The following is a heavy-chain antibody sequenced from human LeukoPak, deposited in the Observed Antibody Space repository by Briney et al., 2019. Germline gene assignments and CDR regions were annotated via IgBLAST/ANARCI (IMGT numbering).Heavy chain of an antibody. V-gene: IGHV3-48*01. D-gene: IGHD1-26*01. CDR2: ISTSSSTM. J-gene: IGHJ4*02. Sequence: GGSLRLSCAASGFTFSSYSMNWVRQAPGKGLEWVSYISTSSSTMFFADSVKGRFTISRDNSKNTLYLQMNNLRAEDTAVYYCARPLTGIVGASYYFDYWGQGTLVTVSS. CDR3: ARPLTGIVGASYYFDY. CDR1: GFTFSSYS.